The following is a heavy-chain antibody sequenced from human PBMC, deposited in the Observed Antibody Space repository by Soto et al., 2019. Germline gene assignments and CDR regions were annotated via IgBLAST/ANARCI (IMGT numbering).Heavy chain of an antibody. D-gene: IGHD5-18*01. CDR1: GGSISSGDYY. CDR3: ARGGYSYVPYYFDY. Sequence: SETLSLTCTVSGGSISSGDYYWSWIRQPPGKGLEWIGYIYYSGSTYYNPSLKSRVTISVDTSKNQFSLKLSSVAAADTAVYYCARGGYSYVPYYFDYWGQGTLVTVSS. CDR2: IYYSGST. J-gene: IGHJ4*02. V-gene: IGHV4-30-4*01.